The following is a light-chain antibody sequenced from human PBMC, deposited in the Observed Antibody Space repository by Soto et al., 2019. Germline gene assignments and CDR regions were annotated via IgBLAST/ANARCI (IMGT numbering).Light chain of an antibody. V-gene: IGKV3D-20*02. CDR1: QSVSSSY. CDR2: GAS. Sequence: ESVLTQSPGTLSLSPGERATLSCRASQSVSSSYLAWYQQKPGQAPRLLIYGASSRATGIPDRFSGSGSGTDFTLTISSLQSEDFAVYFCQQCRNWPLTFGGGTKVEIK. J-gene: IGKJ4*01. CDR3: QQCRNWPLT.